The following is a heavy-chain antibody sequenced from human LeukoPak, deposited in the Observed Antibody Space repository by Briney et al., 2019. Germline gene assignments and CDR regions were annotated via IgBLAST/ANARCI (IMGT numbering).Heavy chain of an antibody. J-gene: IGHJ4*02. Sequence: SGGSLRLSCAAAGFTFSHYGMHWVRQAPGKGLEWVALIWSDGTNQYYGDSVKGRFTISRDDSGNTVYLQMNSLRPEDTGVYYCARDAQRGFDYSNSLEYWGQGTPVTVST. V-gene: IGHV3-33*01. CDR3: ARDAQRGFDYSNSLEY. D-gene: IGHD4-11*01. CDR2: IWSDGTNQ. CDR1: GFTFSHYG.